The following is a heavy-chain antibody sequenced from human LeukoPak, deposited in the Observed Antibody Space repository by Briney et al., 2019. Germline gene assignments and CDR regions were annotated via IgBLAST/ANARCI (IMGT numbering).Heavy chain of an antibody. CDR2: IYYSGST. J-gene: IGHJ5*02. CDR1: GGSISSGGYY. Sequence: SETLSLTCTVSGGSISSGGYYWRWIRQHPGKGLEWIGYIYYSGSTYYNPSLKSRVTISVDTSKNQFSLKLSSVTAADTAVYYCAREERAWFDPWGQGTLVTVSS. CDR3: AREERAWFDP. V-gene: IGHV4-31*03.